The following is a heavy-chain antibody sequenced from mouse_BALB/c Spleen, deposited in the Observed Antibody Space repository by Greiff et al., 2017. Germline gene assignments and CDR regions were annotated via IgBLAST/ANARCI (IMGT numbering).Heavy chain of an antibody. V-gene: IGHV3-6*02. Sequence: EVKLMESGPGLVKPSQSLSLTCSVTGYSITSGYYWNWIRQFPGNKLEWMGYISYDGSNNYNPSLKNRISITRDTSKNQFFLKLNSVTTEDTATYYCAREYYGAYYFDYWGQGTTLTVSS. CDR3: AREYYGAYYFDY. D-gene: IGHD1-1*01. CDR1: GYSITSGYY. CDR2: ISYDGSN. J-gene: IGHJ2*01.